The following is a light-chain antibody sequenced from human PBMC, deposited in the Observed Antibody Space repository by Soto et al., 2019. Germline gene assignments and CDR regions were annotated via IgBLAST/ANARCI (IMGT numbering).Light chain of an antibody. CDR2: GAS. Sequence: EIVMTQSPATLSESSGEGATPXXRASQSVSSDLAWYHQKPGQAPXPLIYGASTRATGIPARFSGSGSGTEFTLSINSLQSEDFAVYYCQQYNNWPRTFGQGTRWRL. CDR3: QQYNNWPRT. J-gene: IGKJ5*01. CDR1: QSVSSD. V-gene: IGKV3-15*01.